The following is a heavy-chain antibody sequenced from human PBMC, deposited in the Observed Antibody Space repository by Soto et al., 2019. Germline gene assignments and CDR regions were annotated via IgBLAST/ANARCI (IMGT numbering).Heavy chain of an antibody. J-gene: IGHJ5*02. CDR3: ASGGRLQSGWFDP. D-gene: IGHD3-16*01. CDR1: GGTFSSYT. CDR2: IIPILGIA. Sequence: QVQLVQSGAEVKKPGSSVKVSCKASGGTFSSYTISWVRQAPGQGLEWMGRIIPILGIANYAQKFQGRVTIPADKSTSTAYVELSSLRSEDTAVYYCASGGRLQSGWFDPWGQGTLVTVSS. V-gene: IGHV1-69*02.